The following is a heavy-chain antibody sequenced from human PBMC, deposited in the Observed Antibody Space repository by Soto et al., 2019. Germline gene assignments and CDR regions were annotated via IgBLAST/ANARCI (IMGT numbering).Heavy chain of an antibody. CDR3: ARGANWSYLHYYYYGMDV. CDR1: GGTFSSYA. J-gene: IGHJ6*02. V-gene: IGHV1-69*12. CDR2: IIPIFGTA. D-gene: IGHD1-7*01. Sequence: QVQLVQSGAEVKKPGSSVKVSCKASGGTFSSYAISWVRQAPGQGLEWMGGIIPIFGTANYAQKFQGRVTITADESTSTAYMELSSLRSEDTAVYYCARGANWSYLHYYYYGMDVWGQGTTVTVSS.